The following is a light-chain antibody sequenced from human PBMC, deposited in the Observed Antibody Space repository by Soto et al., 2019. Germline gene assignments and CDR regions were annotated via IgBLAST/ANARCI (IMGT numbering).Light chain of an antibody. V-gene: IGKV3-15*01. CDR2: GAS. Sequence: EIVMPQAPATLSVSPGERATLSCRASQRVSSNLAWSQQKPGQAPRLLIYGASTRATGIPARFIGSWSGTEFTLTISSLQSEDFAVYYCQQYNNWPPGYTFGQGTKLEIK. CDR1: QRVSSN. CDR3: QQYNNWPPGYT. J-gene: IGKJ2*01.